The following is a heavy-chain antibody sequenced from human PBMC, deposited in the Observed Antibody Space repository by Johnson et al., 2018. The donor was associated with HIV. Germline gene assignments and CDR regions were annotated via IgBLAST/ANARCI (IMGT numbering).Heavy chain of an antibody. D-gene: IGHD3-22*01. Sequence: VQLVESGGGVVRPGGSLRLSCAASRFTFDDYDMSWVRQAPGKGLEWVSGINWNGGSTGYADSVEGRFTISRDNAKNSLYLQMNSLRVEDPALYYCVRDLSFDSIGYSHAFDMWGQGTMVTVSS. J-gene: IGHJ3*02. CDR3: VRDLSFDSIGYSHAFDM. CDR1: RFTFDDYD. V-gene: IGHV3-20*04. CDR2: INWNGGST.